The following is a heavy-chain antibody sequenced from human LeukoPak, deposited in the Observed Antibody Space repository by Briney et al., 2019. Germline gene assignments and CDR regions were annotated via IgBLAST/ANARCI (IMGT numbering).Heavy chain of an antibody. J-gene: IGHJ6*02. CDR2: IWYDGSNK. CDR1: GFTFSSYG. D-gene: IGHD2-2*01. V-gene: IGHV3-33*01. CDR3: ARDHDCSSTSCSSYYYYYGMDV. Sequence: PEGSLRLSCAASGFTFSSYGMHWVRQAPGKGLEWVAVIWYDGSNKYYADSVKGRFTISRDNSKNTLYLQMNSLRAEDTAVYYCARDHDCSSTSCSSYYYYYGMDVWGQGTTVTVSS.